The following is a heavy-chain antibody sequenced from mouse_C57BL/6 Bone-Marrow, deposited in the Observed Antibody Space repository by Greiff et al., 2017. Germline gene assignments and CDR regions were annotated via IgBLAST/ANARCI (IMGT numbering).Heavy chain of an antibody. V-gene: IGHV10-1*01. CDR3: VRHEDYGSSYYAWDY. Sequence: EVQLVESGGGLVQPKGSLKLSCAASGFSFNTYAMNWVRQAPGKGLEWVARIRSKSNNYATYYADSVKDRFTISRYDSVSMLYLKLNNVKTEYTAMYYCVRHEDYGSSYYAWDYWGQGTSVTVSS. D-gene: IGHD1-1*01. J-gene: IGHJ4*01. CDR2: IRSKSNNYAT. CDR1: GFSFNTYA.